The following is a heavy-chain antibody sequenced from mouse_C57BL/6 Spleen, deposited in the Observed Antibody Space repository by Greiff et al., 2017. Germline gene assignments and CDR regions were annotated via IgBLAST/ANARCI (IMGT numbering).Heavy chain of an antibody. Sequence: EVQLQQSGPELVKPGASVKISCKASGYTFTDYYMNWVKQSHGKSLEWIGDINPNNGGTSYNQKFKGKATLTVDKSSSTAYMELRSLTSEDSAVYYCARWSSGYPPAMDYWGQGTSVTVSS. CDR1: GYTFTDYY. V-gene: IGHV1-26*01. J-gene: IGHJ4*01. CDR2: INPNNGGT. CDR3: ARWSSGYPPAMDY. D-gene: IGHD3-2*02.